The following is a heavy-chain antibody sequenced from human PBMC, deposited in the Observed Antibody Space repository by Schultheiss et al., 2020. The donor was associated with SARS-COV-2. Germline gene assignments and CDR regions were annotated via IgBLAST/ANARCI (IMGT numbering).Heavy chain of an antibody. D-gene: IGHD3-3*01. CDR2: IYYSGST. V-gene: IGHV4-39*07. Sequence: SQTLSLTCTVSGGPISSSSYYWGWIRQPPGRGLEWIGSIYYSGSTNYNPSLKSRVTISVDTSKNQFSLKLRSVTAADTAVYYCARGRRAISKLAPNWFDPWGQGTLVTVSS. CDR3: ARGRRAISKLAPNWFDP. J-gene: IGHJ5*02. CDR1: GGPISSSSYY.